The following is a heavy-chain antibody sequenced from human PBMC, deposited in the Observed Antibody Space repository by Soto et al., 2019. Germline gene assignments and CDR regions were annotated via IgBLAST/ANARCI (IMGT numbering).Heavy chain of an antibody. Sequence: QVQLQQWGAGLLKPSETLSLTCAVYGGFVSSGSYYWSWIRQPPGKGLEWIGEMSHSGGTHFNPSLKSRVTISVHTSKNQFSLRMSSVTAADTALYYCARVERGTVTTVVDAFDIWGPGTMVTVSS. CDR1: GGFVSSGSYY. CDR2: MSHSGGT. CDR3: ARVERGTVTTVVDAFDI. J-gene: IGHJ3*02. D-gene: IGHD1-1*01. V-gene: IGHV4-34*01.